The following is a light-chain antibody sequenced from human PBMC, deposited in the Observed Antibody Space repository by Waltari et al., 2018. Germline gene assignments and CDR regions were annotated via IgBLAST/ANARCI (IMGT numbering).Light chain of an antibody. Sequence: EIVLTQSPGTLSLSPGARATLSCRASQSVSSSYLAWYQQKPGQAPRLLIDGASSRATGIPDRFSGSGSGTDFTLTISRLEPEDFAVYYCQQYGSSPALTFGGGTKVEIK. J-gene: IGKJ4*01. V-gene: IGKV3-20*01. CDR2: GAS. CDR3: QQYGSSPALT. CDR1: QSVSSSY.